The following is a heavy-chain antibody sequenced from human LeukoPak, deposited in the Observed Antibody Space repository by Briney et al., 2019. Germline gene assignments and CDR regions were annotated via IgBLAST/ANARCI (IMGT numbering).Heavy chain of an antibody. J-gene: IGHJ4*02. Sequence: ASVKVSCKASGYXFTSYGISWVRQAPGQGLEWMGWISAYNGNTKYAQNLQGRVTMTTDTSTSTAYMELRSLRSDDTAVYFCVRDRSSSSYYSCWGQGTLVTVSS. V-gene: IGHV1-18*01. CDR2: ISAYNGNT. CDR3: VRDRSSSSYYSC. D-gene: IGHD6-13*01. CDR1: GYXFTSYG.